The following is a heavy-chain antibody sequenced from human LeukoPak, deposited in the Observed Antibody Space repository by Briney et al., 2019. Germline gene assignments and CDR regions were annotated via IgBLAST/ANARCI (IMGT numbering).Heavy chain of an antibody. CDR2: ISYNGSP. CDR3: ARGRPTGFGWLGCFDY. CDR1: GGSISSYY. J-gene: IGHJ4*02. V-gene: IGHV4-59*12. D-gene: IGHD6-19*01. Sequence: SETLSLTCTVSGGSISSYYWTWIRQPPGKGLDRIGYISYNGSPNYNPALQSRVTISVDTSKNQFSLKLSSVTAADTAVYYCARGRPTGFGWLGCFDYWGQGTLVIVFS.